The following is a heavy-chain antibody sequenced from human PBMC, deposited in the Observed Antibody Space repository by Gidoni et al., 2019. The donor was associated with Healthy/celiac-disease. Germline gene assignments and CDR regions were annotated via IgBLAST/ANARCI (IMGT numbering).Heavy chain of an antibody. J-gene: IGHJ6*02. Sequence: EVQLVESGGGLIQPGGSLRLYCAASGFTVSSNYMSWVRQAPGKGLEWVSVIYSGGSTYYADSVKARFTISRDNAKNTLYLQMNSLRAEDTAVYYCARDGYQLLSNYYYGMDVWGQGTTVTVSS. D-gene: IGHD2-2*01. CDR3: ARDGYQLLSNYYYGMDV. V-gene: IGHV3-53*01. CDR1: GFTVSSNY. CDR2: IYSGGST.